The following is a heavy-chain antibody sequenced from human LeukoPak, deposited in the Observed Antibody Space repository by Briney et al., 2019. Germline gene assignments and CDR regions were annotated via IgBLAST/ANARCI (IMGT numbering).Heavy chain of an antibody. CDR2: INPNSGGK. V-gene: IGHV1-2*02. CDR1: GYTFTGYY. J-gene: IGHJ6*03. CDR3: ARDRDCSGGSYYYYYMDV. D-gene: IGHD2-15*01. Sequence: ASVKVSCKASGYTFTGYYMHWVRQAPGQGLEWMGWINPNSGGKKYAQKFQGRVTMTRDTSISTAYMELSRLRSDDTAVYYCARDRDCSGGSYYYYYMDVWGKGTTVTISS.